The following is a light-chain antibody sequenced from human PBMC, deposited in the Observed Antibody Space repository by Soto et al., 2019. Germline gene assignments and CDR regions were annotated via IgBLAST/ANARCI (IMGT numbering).Light chain of an antibody. CDR3: AAWDDSVNVVI. Sequence: QSVLTQPPSASGTPGQRVTISCSGSSSNIGSNTVNWYQQLPGTAPKLLIYSDNQRPSGVPDRFSGSKSGTSASLAISGLQSEDEADYFCAAWDDSVNVVIFGGGTKLTVL. V-gene: IGLV1-44*01. J-gene: IGLJ2*01. CDR2: SDN. CDR1: SSNIGSNT.